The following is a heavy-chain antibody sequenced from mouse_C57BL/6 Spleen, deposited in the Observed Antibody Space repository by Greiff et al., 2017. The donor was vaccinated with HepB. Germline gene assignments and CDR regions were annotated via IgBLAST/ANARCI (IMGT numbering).Heavy chain of an antibody. CDR2: IYPGDGDT. CDR1: GYAFSSYW. CDR3: ARSKLRPHYFDY. D-gene: IGHD3-2*02. Sequence: QVQLQQSGAELVKPGASVKISCKASGYAFSSYWMNWVKQRPGKGLEWIGQIYPGDGDTNYNGKFKGKATLTADKSSSTAYMQLSSLTSEDSAVYFCARSKLRPHYFDYWGQGTTLTVSS. J-gene: IGHJ2*01. V-gene: IGHV1-80*01.